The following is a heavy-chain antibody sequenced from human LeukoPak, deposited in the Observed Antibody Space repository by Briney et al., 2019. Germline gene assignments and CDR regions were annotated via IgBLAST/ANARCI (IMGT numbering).Heavy chain of an antibody. V-gene: IGHV3-7*01. CDR2: IKQDGSEK. D-gene: IGHD6-19*01. CDR1: GFTFSSYW. J-gene: IGHJ4*02. Sequence: GGSLRLSCAASGFTFSSYWMGWFRQAPGKGLEWVANIKQDGSEKYYVDSVKGRFTISRDNAKNSLYLQMNSLRAEDTAVYYCARDREAVADYYFDYWGQGTLVTVSS. CDR3: ARDREAVADYYFDY.